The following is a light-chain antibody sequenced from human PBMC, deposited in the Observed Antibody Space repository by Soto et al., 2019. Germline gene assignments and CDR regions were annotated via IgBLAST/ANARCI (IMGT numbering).Light chain of an antibody. CDR2: GAS. Sequence: EIVMTQSPATLSVSPGERATLSCRASQSVSSNLAWYQQKPGQAPRLLIYGASTRATGIPARFSGSGSGTVFTLTISSLQSEDFAVYYCQQYNNWRTFGQRTKVDIK. J-gene: IGKJ1*01. V-gene: IGKV3-15*01. CDR3: QQYNNWRT. CDR1: QSVSSN.